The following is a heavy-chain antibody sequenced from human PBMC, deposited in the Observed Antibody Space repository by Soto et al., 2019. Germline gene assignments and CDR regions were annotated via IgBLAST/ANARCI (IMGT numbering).Heavy chain of an antibody. V-gene: IGHV3-23*01. CDR1: GFTFSSYA. Sequence: GGSLRLSCAASGFTFSSYAMSWVRQAPGKGLEWVSAISGSGGSTYYADSVKGRFTISRDNSKNTLYLQMNSLRAEDTAVYYCAKDIGLLWFGELLEYYYYGMDVWGQGTTVTVSS. CDR2: ISGSGGST. D-gene: IGHD3-10*01. CDR3: AKDIGLLWFGELLEYYYYGMDV. J-gene: IGHJ6*02.